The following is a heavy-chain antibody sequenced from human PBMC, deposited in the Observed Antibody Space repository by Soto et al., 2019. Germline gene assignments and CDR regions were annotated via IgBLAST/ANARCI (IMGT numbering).Heavy chain of an antibody. CDR1: GYTFTSYV. CDR3: ARDLFQQLGYYGMDV. Sequence: VKVSCKASGYTFTSYVIGGGEQSPEQGLEWMGWISAYNGNTNYAQKLQGRVTMTTDTSTSTAYMELRSLRSDDTAVYYCARDLFQQLGYYGMDVWGQGTTVTVSS. V-gene: IGHV1-18*01. CDR2: ISAYNGNT. J-gene: IGHJ6*02. D-gene: IGHD6-13*01.